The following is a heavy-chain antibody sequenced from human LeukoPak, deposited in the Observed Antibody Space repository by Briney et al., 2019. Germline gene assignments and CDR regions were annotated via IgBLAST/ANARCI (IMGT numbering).Heavy chain of an antibody. CDR1: GGSISSGDDY. D-gene: IGHD2-2*01. Sequence: PSETLSLTCTVSGGSISSGDDYWSWIRQPPGKGLEWIGYIYYSGSTYYNPSLMSRVTISVDTSKNQFSLKLSSVTAADTAVYYCARGWGYCSSTSCRGSAWFDPWGQGTLVTVSS. CDR3: ARGWGYCSSTSCRGSAWFDP. CDR2: IYYSGST. J-gene: IGHJ5*02. V-gene: IGHV4-30-4*08.